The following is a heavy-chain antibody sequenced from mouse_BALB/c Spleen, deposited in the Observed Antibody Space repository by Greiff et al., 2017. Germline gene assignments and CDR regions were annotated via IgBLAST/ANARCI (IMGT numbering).Heavy chain of an antibody. V-gene: IGHV2-9*02. CDR3: ARSLTTANYYFDY. CDR2: IWAGGST. CDR1: GFSLTSYG. J-gene: IGHJ2*01. Sequence: VQLQESGPGLVAPSQSLSITCTVSGFSLTSYGVHWVRQPPGKGLEWLGVIWAGGSTNYNSALMSRLSISKDNSKSQVFLKMNSLQTDDTAMYYCARSLTTANYYFDYWGQGTTLTVSS. D-gene: IGHD1-2*01.